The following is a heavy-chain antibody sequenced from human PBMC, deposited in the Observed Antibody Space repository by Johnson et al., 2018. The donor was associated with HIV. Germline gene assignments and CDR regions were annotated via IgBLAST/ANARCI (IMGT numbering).Heavy chain of an antibody. CDR1: GFTFSSYG. J-gene: IGHJ3*02. CDR2: ISYDGSNK. CDR3: AKGFFELDDAFDI. D-gene: IGHD3/OR15-3a*01. Sequence: VQLVESGGGVVQPGRSLRLSCAASGFTFSSYGMHWVRQAPGKGLEWVAVISYDGSNKYYADSVKGRFTISRDNSKNTLYLQMNSLIAEDTAVYYCAKGFFELDDAFDIWGQGTMVTVSS. V-gene: IGHV3-30*18.